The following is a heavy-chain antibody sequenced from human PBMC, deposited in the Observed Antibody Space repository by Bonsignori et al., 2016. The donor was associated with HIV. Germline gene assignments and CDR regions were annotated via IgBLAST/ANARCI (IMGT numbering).Heavy chain of an antibody. J-gene: IGHJ3*02. V-gene: IGHV1-69*01. CDR3: ARVGDAIGNAFDI. CDR2: IIPIFGKA. CDR1: GGSLTNYP. Sequence: QVQLVQSGAEVKKPGSSVKVSCKASGGSLTNYPVTWVRQAPGQGLEWMGGIIPIFGKANYAQKFQGRVTITADESTSTAFMELSSLRSEDTAVYYCARVGDAIGNAFDIWGQGTLVTVS. D-gene: IGHD2-21*01.